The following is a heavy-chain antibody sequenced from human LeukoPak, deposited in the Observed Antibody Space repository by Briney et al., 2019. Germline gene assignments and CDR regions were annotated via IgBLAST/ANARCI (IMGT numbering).Heavy chain of an antibody. CDR2: IKPSGGST. J-gene: IGHJ6*03. CDR1: GYTFTNYY. D-gene: IGHD3-3*01. V-gene: IGHV1-46*01. CDR3: ARDRKLRDYDFWSDTKLDCYYYMDV. Sequence: ASVKVSCKASGYTFTNYYMHWVRQAPGQGLEWMGIIKPSGGSTSYAQKFQGRVTMTRDTSTSTVYMELSSLRSEDTAVYYCARDRKLRDYDFWSDTKLDCYYYMDVWGKGTTVTVSS.